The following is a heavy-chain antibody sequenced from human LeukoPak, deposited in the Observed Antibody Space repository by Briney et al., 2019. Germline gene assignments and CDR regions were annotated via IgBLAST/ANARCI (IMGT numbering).Heavy chain of an antibody. Sequence: PGGSLRLSCAASGFTFSSYSMNWVRQAPGKGLEWVSYISSSSSTIYYADSVKGRFTISRDNAKNSLYLQMNSLRAEDTAVYYCARDGGYCSSTSCYTGWVPFDYSSQGTLVTVSS. D-gene: IGHD2-2*02. CDR1: GFTFSSYS. J-gene: IGHJ4*02. CDR2: ISSSSSTI. CDR3: ARDGGYCSSTSCYTGWVPFDY. V-gene: IGHV3-48*01.